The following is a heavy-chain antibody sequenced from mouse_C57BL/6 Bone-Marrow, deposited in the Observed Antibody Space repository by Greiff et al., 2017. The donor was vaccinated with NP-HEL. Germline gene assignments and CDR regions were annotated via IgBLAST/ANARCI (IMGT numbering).Heavy chain of an antibody. Sequence: EVKLVESGGGLVKPGGSLKLSCAASGFTFSSYAMSWVRQTPEKRLEWVATISDGGSYTYYPDNVKGRFTISRDNAKNNLYLQMSHLKSEDTAMYYCARRYGSSFFAYWGQGTLVTVSA. CDR1: GFTFSSYA. J-gene: IGHJ3*01. D-gene: IGHD1-1*01. V-gene: IGHV5-4*03. CDR3: ARRYGSSFFAY. CDR2: ISDGGSYT.